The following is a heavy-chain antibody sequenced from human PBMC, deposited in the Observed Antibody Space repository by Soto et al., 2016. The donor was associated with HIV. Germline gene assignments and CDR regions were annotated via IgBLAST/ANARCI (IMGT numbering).Heavy chain of an antibody. CDR1: GFSFSNAW. J-gene: IGHJ6*02. CDR2: IKSKTDGGTT. Sequence: EVQLVESGGGLVKPGGSHRLSCAASGFSFSNAWMSWVRQAPGKGLEWVGRIKSKTDGGTTDYAAPIKGRFTISRDDSKNTLYLQMNSLKTEDTAVYYCTTGTDRGLTYYYYYGMDVWGQGDLGHRLL. D-gene: IGHD2-21*02. V-gene: IGHV3-15*01. CDR3: TTGTDRGLTYYYYYGMDV.